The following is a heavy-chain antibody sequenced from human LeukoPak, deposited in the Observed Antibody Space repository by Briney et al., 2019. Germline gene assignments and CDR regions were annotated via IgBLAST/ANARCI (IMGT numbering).Heavy chain of an antibody. D-gene: IGHD3-22*01. CDR2: INSEGSST. V-gene: IGHV3-74*01. CDR1: GFTFSSYW. Sequence: GRSLRLSCAASGFTFSSYWMHWVRQAPGKGLVWVSRINSEGSSTSYADSVKGRFTISRDNAKNTLYLQMNSLRAEDTAVYYCARDYSHDSSGSPDYWGQGTLVTVSS. CDR3: ARDYSHDSSGSPDY. J-gene: IGHJ4*02.